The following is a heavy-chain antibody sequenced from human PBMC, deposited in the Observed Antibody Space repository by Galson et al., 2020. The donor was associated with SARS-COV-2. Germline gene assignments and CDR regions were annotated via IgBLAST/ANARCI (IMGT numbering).Heavy chain of an antibody. J-gene: IGHJ4*02. D-gene: IGHD3-22*01. V-gene: IGHV1-69*13. Sequence: SVQVSCKASGGTFSSYAISWVRQAPGQGLEWMGRIIPIFGTANYAQKFQGRVTITADESTSTAYMELSSLRSEDTAVYYCARDRPNYYDSSDCFDYWGQGTLVTVSS. CDR1: GGTFSSYA. CDR3: ARDRPNYYDSSDCFDY. CDR2: IIPIFGTA.